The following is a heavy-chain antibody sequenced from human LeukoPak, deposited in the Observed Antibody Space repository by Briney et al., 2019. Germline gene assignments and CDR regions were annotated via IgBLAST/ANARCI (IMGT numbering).Heavy chain of an antibody. V-gene: IGHV3-15*01. D-gene: IGHD3-3*01. CDR1: GFTFSNAW. Sequence: PGGSLRLSCAASGFTFSNAWMSWVRQAPGKGLEWVGRIKSKTDGGTTDYAAPVKGRFTISRDDSKNTLYLQMNSLKTEDTAVYYCTTDPAFWYYDFWSGYFPDYWGQGTLVTVSS. CDR2: IKSKTDGGTT. CDR3: TTDPAFWYYDFWSGYFPDY. J-gene: IGHJ4*02.